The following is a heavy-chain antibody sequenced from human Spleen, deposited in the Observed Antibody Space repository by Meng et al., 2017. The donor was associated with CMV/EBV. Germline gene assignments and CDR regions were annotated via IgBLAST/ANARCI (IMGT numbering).Heavy chain of an antibody. D-gene: IGHD3-9*01. J-gene: IGHJ4*02. CDR2: IYYTGST. CDR3: ARDYYDILTGYYTLDY. CDR1: GSSTSVGYY. Sequence: GSSTSVGYYWSWIRQHPGKGLEWIGFIYYTGSTYYNPSLESRAIISVDTSKNRFSLKLNSVTAADTAVYYCARDYYDILTGYYTLDYWGQGTLVTVSS. V-gene: IGHV4-31*02.